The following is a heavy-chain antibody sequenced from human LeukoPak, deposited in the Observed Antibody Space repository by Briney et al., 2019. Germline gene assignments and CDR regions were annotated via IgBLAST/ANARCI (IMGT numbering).Heavy chain of an antibody. J-gene: IGHJ3*02. D-gene: IGHD2-21*02. CDR2: IYHSGST. V-gene: IGHV4-4*02. CDR3: AMEVTRDTFDI. CDR1: GGSISSSDW. Sequence: SETLSLTCAVSGGSISSSDWWSWVRQPPGKGLEWIGEIYHSGSTNYNPSLKSRVTISVDKSKNQLSLRLSSVTAADTAVYYCAMEVTRDTFDIWGQGTMVTVSS.